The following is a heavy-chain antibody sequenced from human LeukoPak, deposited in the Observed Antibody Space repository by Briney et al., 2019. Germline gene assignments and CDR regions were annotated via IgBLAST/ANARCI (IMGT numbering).Heavy chain of an antibody. CDR3: ARDRGSIAARRGDWFDP. J-gene: IGHJ5*02. CDR2: ISAYNGNT. CDR1: GYTFTGYG. Sequence: VASVKVSCKASGYTFTGYGISWVRQAPGQGLEWMGWISAYNGNTNYAQKLQGRVTMTTDTSTSTAYMELRSLRSDNTAVYYCARDRGSIAARRGDWFDPWGQGTLVTVSS. D-gene: IGHD6-6*01. V-gene: IGHV1-18*01.